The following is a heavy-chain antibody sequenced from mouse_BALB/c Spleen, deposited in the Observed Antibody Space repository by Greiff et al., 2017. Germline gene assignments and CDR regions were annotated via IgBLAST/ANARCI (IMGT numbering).Heavy chain of an antibody. CDR2: INSNGGST. J-gene: IGHJ4*01. Sequence: EVKLVESGGGLVKLGGSLKLSCAASGFTFSSYYMSWVRQTPEKRLELVAAINSNGGSTYYPDTVKGRFTISRDNAKNTLYLQMSSLKSEDTALYYCARRDYDDGFYAMDYWGQGTSVTVSS. CDR3: ARRDYDDGFYAMDY. V-gene: IGHV5-6-2*01. CDR1: GFTFSSYY. D-gene: IGHD2-4*01.